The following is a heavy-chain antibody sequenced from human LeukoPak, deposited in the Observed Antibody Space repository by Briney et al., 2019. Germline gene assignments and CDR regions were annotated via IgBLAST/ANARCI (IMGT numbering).Heavy chain of an antibody. Sequence: GGSLRLSCAASGFTVSSNYMSWVRQAPGKGLEWVSVIYSGGSTYYADSVKGRFTISRDNSKNTLYLQMNSLRAEDTAVYYCTRGGSTSREYYFDYWGQGTLVTVSS. CDR2: IYSGGST. CDR1: GFTVSSNY. V-gene: IGHV3-66*01. D-gene: IGHD2-2*01. J-gene: IGHJ4*02. CDR3: TRGGSTSREYYFDY.